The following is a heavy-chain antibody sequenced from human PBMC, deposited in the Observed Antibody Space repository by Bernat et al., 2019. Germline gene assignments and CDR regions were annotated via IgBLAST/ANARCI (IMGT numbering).Heavy chain of an antibody. CDR3: ARADTMVRGVIITSIDY. D-gene: IGHD3-10*01. CDR1: GYTFTSYY. J-gene: IGHJ4*02. Sequence: QVQLVQSGAEVKKPGASVKVSCKASGYTFTSYYMHWVRQAPGQGLEWMGIINPSGGSTSYAQKFQGRVTMTRDTSMSTVYMELSSLRSEDTAVYYCARADTMVRGVIITSIDYWGQGTLVTVSS. V-gene: IGHV1-46*03. CDR2: INPSGGST.